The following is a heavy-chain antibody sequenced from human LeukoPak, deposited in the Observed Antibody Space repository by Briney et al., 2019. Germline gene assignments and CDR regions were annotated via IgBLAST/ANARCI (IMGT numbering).Heavy chain of an antibody. J-gene: IGHJ4*02. D-gene: IGHD5-12*01. Sequence: ASVKVSCKASGYTFTSYGISWVRQAPGQGLEWMGWISAYNGNTNYAQKLQGRVTMTTDTSTSTAYMELRSPRSDDTALYYCTREKIGSGYDQDLDYWGQGTMVTVSS. CDR3: TREKIGSGYDQDLDY. CDR2: ISAYNGNT. CDR1: GYTFTSYG. V-gene: IGHV1-18*01.